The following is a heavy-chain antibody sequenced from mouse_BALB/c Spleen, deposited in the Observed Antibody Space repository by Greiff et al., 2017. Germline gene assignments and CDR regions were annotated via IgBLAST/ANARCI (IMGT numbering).Heavy chain of an antibody. CDR1: GYTFTSYW. CDR2: IDPSNSET. J-gene: IGHJ3*01. D-gene: IGHD2-4*01. Sequence: VQLQQSGPELVRPGASVKMSCKASGYTFTSYWMHWVNQRPGQGLEWIGMIDPSNSETRLNQKFKDKATLNVDKSSNTAYMQLSSLTSEDSAVYYCARERASMITAGAWFAYWGQGTLVTVSA. V-gene: IGHV1S127*01. CDR3: ARERASMITAGAWFAY.